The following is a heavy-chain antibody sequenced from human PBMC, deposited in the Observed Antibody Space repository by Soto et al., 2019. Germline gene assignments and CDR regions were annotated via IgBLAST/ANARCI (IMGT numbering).Heavy chain of an antibody. J-gene: IGHJ6*03. CDR3: ARRTGTTSYAYYYYYMDV. CDR2: IYDSGST. CDR1: GGSISSYY. Sequence: PSETLSLTCTVSGGSISSYYWSWIRQPPGKGLEWIGYIYDSGSTNHNPSLKSRVTISVDTSRNQFSLKLSSVTAADTAVYYCARRTGTTSYAYYYYYMDVWGKGTTVTVSS. D-gene: IGHD1-1*01. V-gene: IGHV4-59*08.